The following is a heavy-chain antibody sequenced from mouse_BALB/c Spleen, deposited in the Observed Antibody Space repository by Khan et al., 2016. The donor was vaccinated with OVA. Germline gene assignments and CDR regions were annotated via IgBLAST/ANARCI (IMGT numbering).Heavy chain of an antibody. D-gene: IGHD1-1*02. CDR2: ISNRGTTT. CDR3: ARVGDCGGLAY. J-gene: IGHJ3*01. V-gene: IGHV5-12*02. CDR1: GFTFTDYY. Sequence: EVELVESGGGFMQPGGSLKLSCATAGFTFTDYYMYWVRQTPEKRLEWVTYISNRGTTTYYPDTVRGRFTISRDNDKNTLYLQMSRLGSDDTAISFCARVGDCGGLAYWGQGTMVTVSA.